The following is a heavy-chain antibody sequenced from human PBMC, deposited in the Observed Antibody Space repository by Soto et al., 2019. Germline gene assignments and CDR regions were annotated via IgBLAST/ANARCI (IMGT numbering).Heavy chain of an antibody. J-gene: IGHJ6*02. V-gene: IGHV1-69*06. CDR3: ARDQDSDNYVYAGSQEPYGMDV. CDR1: GYTFSNYD. CDR2: TIARFGSA. D-gene: IGHD3-16*01. Sequence: GASVKVSCKSSGYTFSNYDINWVRQAPGQGLESVGGTIARFGSANFAQKFQGRVTITADRFTSTVYMELSSLTSEDTATYYCARDQDSDNYVYAGSQEPYGMDVWGQGTTVTVSS.